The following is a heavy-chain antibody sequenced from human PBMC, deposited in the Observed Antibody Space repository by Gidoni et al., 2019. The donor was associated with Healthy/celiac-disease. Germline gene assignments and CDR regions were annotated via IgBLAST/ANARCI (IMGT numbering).Heavy chain of an antibody. CDR2: ISSSSSTI. V-gene: IGHV3-48*04. CDR1: GFTFSSYS. J-gene: IGHJ4*02. Sequence: EVQLVESGGGLVQPGGSLRLSCAASGFTFSSYSMNWVRQAPGKGLEWVSYISSSSSTIYYADSVKGRFTISRDNAKNSLYLQMNSLRAEDTAVYYCARAILRQGYCSGGSCSEGFDYWGQGTLVTVSS. D-gene: IGHD2-15*01. CDR3: ARAILRQGYCSGGSCSEGFDY.